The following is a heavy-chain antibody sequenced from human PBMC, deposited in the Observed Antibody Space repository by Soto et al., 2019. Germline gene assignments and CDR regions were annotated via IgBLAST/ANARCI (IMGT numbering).Heavy chain of an antibody. CDR1: GYTFTSYG. V-gene: IGHV1-18*01. D-gene: IGHD6-19*01. J-gene: IGHJ4*02. Sequence: ASVKVSCKASGYTFTSYGISWVRQAPGQGLEWMGWISAYNGNTNYAQKLQGRVTMTTDTSTSTAYMELRSLRSDDTAVYYCARDTQYSSGWYDIRSIDYWGQGTLVTVSS. CDR3: ARDTQYSSGWYDIRSIDY. CDR2: ISAYNGNT.